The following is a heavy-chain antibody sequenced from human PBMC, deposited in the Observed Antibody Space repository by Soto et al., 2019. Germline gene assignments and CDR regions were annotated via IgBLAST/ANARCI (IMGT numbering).Heavy chain of an antibody. J-gene: IGHJ4*02. D-gene: IGHD4-4*01. V-gene: IGHV2-70*11. CDR3: ARNRNSIDS. CDR2: IDWDDDK. Sequence: GPTLVNPTQTLTLTCTFSGFSLTTSGMCVSWIRQPPGKALEWLARIDWDDDKYYSTSLKTRLTISKDTSKNQVVLTMTDMDPMDTATSYCARNRNSIDSWGQGTLVTVSS. CDR1: GFSLTTSGMC.